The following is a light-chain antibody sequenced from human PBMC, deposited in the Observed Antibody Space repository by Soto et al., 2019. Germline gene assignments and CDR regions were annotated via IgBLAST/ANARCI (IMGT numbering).Light chain of an antibody. V-gene: IGLV1-47*02. J-gene: IGLJ2*01. CDR3: AAWDDSLRVVL. CDR2: GTN. CDR1: RANIGGYNY. Sequence: QAVRTQPPSASGTPGQRVTISCSGGRANIGGYNYVYWFQQYPGTAPKVRVFGTNLRPSGVPDRFSASKSGPSGSLTISGLRFEDEADYYCAAWDDSLRVVLFGGGTKVTVL.